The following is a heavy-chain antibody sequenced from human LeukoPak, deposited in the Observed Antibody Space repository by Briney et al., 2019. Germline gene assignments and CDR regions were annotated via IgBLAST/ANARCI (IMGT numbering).Heavy chain of an antibody. CDR1: GYTFTSYY. CDR2: INLSGGST. J-gene: IGHJ4*02. D-gene: IGHD1-20*01. Sequence: ASVKVSCKASGYTFTSYYMHWVRQAPGQGLEWMGIINLSGGSTSYAQKFQGRVTMTRDTSISTAYMELSRLRSDDTAVYYCAVENNWNDVGWGQGTLVTVSS. CDR3: AVENNWNDVG. V-gene: IGHV1-46*01.